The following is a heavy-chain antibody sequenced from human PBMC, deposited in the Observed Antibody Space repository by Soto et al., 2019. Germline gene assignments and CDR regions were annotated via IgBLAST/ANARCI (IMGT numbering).Heavy chain of an antibody. V-gene: IGHV1-46*03. D-gene: IGHD5-18*01. CDR1: GYTFTIYY. J-gene: IGHJ5*02. CDR2: INPSGGST. Sequence: ASVKVSCKASGYTFTIYYMHGVQQAPGQGLEWMGIINPSGGSTSYAQKFQGRVTMTRDTSTSTVYMELSSLRSEDTAVYYRARVYPSDTRYGYVGNNWFDPWGQRTLVTVSS. CDR3: ARVYPSDTRYGYVGNNWFDP.